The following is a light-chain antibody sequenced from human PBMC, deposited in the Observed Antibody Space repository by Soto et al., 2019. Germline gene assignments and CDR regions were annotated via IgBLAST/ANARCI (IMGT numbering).Light chain of an antibody. Sequence: QSALTQPPSVSGSPGQSVTISCTGTSSDVGGYDRVSWFQQAPGTAPKVMIYEVIKRPSGVPDRFSGSKSDNTASLTISGLQAEDEADYYCCSFTSATTYIFGTGTKVTDL. CDR1: SSDVGGYDR. V-gene: IGLV2-18*02. CDR2: EVI. J-gene: IGLJ1*01. CDR3: CSFTSATTYI.